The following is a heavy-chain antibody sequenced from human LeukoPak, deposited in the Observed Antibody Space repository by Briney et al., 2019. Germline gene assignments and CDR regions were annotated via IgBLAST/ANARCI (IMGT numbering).Heavy chain of an antibody. CDR3: ARDRRRGSHFYGMDV. CDR2: INPNSGGT. V-gene: IGHV1-2*04. D-gene: IGHD1-26*01. J-gene: IGHJ6*02. CDR1: GGTFSSYA. Sequence: GASVKVSCKASGGTFSSYAISWVRQAPGQGLEWMGWINPNSGGTNYAQKFQGWVTMTRDTSISTAYMELSRLRSDDTAVYYCARDRRRGSHFYGMDVWGQGTTVTVSS.